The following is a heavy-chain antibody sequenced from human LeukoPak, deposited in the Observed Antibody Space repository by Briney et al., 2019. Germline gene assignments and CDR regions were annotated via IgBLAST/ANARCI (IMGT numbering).Heavy chain of an antibody. V-gene: IGHV1-2*02. J-gene: IGHJ6*02. CDR1: GYTFTGYY. Sequence: ASVKVSCKASGYTFTGYYMHWVRQAPGQGLEWMGWINPNSGGTNYAQKFQGRVTTTRDTSISTAYMELSRLRSDDTAVYYCATAEYYDFWSGYSYGMDVWGQGTTVTVSS. D-gene: IGHD3-3*01. CDR3: ATAEYYDFWSGYSYGMDV. CDR2: INPNSGGT.